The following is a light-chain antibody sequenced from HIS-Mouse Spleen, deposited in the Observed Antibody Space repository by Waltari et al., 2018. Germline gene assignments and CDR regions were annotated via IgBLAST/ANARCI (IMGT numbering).Light chain of an antibody. CDR1: QSVSSSY. Sequence: EIVLTQSPGTLSLSPGERATLAFRASQSVSSSYLAWSQQKPGQAPRLLIYGASSRATGIPDRFSGSGSGTDFTLTISRLEPEDFAVYYCQQYGSSPLTFGPGTKVDIK. CDR2: GAS. V-gene: IGKV3-20*01. J-gene: IGKJ3*01. CDR3: QQYGSSPLT.